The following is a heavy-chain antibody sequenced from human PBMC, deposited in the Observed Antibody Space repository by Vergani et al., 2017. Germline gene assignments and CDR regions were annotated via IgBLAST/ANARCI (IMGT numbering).Heavy chain of an antibody. J-gene: IGHJ5*02. Sequence: QVQLVQSGAEVKKPGASVKVSCKASGYTFTSYYMHWVRQAPGQGLEWMGIINPSGGSTSYAQKFQSRVTMTRDTSTSTVYMELSSLRSEDTAVYYWARDSLYGSRTSCYVGRDWFDPWGQGTLVTVSS. CDR2: INPSGGST. CDR3: ARDSLYGSRTSCYVGRDWFDP. CDR1: GYTFTSYY. D-gene: IGHD2-2*01. V-gene: IGHV1-46*01.